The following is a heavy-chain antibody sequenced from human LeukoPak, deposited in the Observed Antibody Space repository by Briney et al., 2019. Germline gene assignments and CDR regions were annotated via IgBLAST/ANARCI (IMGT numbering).Heavy chain of an antibody. CDR3: ARGPYYYESSGYYNFYYYYMDV. D-gene: IGHD3-22*01. Sequence: MPSETLSLTCAVYGGSFSAYYWSWIRQPPGKGLEWIGEINHSGSTNYNPSLNSRVTISVDTSKNQFSLKLSSVTAADTAVYYCARGPYYYESSGYYNFYYYYMDVWDKGTPVTVSS. CDR1: GGSFSAYY. V-gene: IGHV4-34*01. CDR2: INHSGST. J-gene: IGHJ6*03.